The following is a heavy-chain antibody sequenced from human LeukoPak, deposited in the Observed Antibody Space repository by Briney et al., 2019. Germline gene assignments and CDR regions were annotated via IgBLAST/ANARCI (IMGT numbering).Heavy chain of an antibody. Sequence: ASVKVSCKASGYTFTDYYIHWVRQAPGQGLEWMRWIVPHSGGTNYAQNYQGRITMTRDTSISTAYMELSSLRSDDTAVYYCARNAYCDSTNCYAWFDPWGQGTLVTVSS. CDR3: ARNAYCDSTNCYAWFDP. CDR1: GYTFTDYY. CDR2: IVPHSGGT. J-gene: IGHJ5*02. V-gene: IGHV1-2*02. D-gene: IGHD2-2*01.